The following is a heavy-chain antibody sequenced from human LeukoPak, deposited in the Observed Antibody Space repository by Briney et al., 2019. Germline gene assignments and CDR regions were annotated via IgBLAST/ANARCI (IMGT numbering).Heavy chain of an antibody. J-gene: IGHJ4*02. CDR1: GFTFSSYA. Sequence: PGGSLRLSCSASGFTFSSYAMHWVRQAPGKGLEYVSAISSNGGSTYYADSVKGRFTISRDNSKNTLYLQMSSLRAEDTAVYYCVKDVHSGYDLAAEFDYWGQGTLVTVSS. CDR3: VKDVHSGYDLAAEFDY. D-gene: IGHD5-12*01. V-gene: IGHV3-64D*06. CDR2: ISSNGGST.